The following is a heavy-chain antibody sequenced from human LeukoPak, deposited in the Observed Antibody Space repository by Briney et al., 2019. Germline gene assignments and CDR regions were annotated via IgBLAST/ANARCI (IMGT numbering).Heavy chain of an antibody. V-gene: IGHV3-23*01. CDR2: ISGSGGST. J-gene: IGHJ4*02. CDR3: AKPDASTVTPYYFDY. D-gene: IGHD4-17*01. Sequence: GGSLRLSCAASGFTFSRYAMSWVRQAPGKGPERVSTISGSGGSTYYAASVRGRFAISRDNSKNTLYLQMNSLRVEDTAMYYCAKPDASTVTPYYFDYWGQGTLVTVSS. CDR1: GFTFSRYA.